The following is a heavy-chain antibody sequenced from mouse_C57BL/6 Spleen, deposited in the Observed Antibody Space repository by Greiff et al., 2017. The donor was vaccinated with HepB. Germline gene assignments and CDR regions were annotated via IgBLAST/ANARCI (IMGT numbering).Heavy chain of an antibody. CDR1: GYTFTSYW. CDR3: GTYDYDVVGDY. V-gene: IGHV1-7*01. D-gene: IGHD2-4*01. Sequence: VQLQQSGAELAKPGASVKLSCKASGYTFTSYWMHWVKQRPGQGLEWIGYINPSSGYTKYNQKFKDKATLTADKSSSTAYMQLSSLTYEDSAVYYCGTYDYDVVGDYWGQGTTLTVSS. J-gene: IGHJ2*01. CDR2: INPSSGYT.